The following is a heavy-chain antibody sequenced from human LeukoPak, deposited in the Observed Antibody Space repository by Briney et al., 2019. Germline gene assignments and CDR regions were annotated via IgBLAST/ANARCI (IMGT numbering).Heavy chain of an antibody. V-gene: IGHV4-59*01. D-gene: IGHD3-3*01. Sequence: SETLSLTCSVSGGSISNYYWSWIRQPPGKGLEWIGYIYYSGSTNYNPSLKSRVTISVDTSKNQFSLKLSSVTAADTAVYYCARVGPGVLRFLEWLPPFDPWGQGTLVTVSS. CDR3: ARVGPGVLRFLEWLPPFDP. CDR1: GGSISNYY. CDR2: IYYSGST. J-gene: IGHJ5*02.